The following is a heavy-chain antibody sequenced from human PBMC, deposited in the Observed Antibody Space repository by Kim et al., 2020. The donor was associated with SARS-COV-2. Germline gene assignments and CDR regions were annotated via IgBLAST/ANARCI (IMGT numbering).Heavy chain of an antibody. V-gene: IGHV3-33*01. CDR2: LWSHGKTE. CDR3: ACDADPTTYSWYFGF. Sequence: GGSLRLSCAASGFTITNYGMHWVRQAPGKGLEWVALLWSHGKTEDYADSVKGRFTISSDSSKNTLYLQMNGLTAEDKAVYVCACDADPTTYSWYFGFW. D-gene: IGHD1-26*01. CDR1: GFTITNYG. J-gene: IGHJ2*01.